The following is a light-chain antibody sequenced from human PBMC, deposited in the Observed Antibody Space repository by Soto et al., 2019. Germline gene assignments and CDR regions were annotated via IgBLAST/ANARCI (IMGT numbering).Light chain of an antibody. Sequence: EILMTQSPATLSVSPVERATLSCRASQSVSSNLAWYQQKPGQAPRLLIYGASTRATGIPARFSGSGSVTEFTLTISSLQSEDFAVYYCQQYNNWPPAWTFGQGTKVEIK. CDR2: GAS. J-gene: IGKJ1*01. CDR1: QSVSSN. V-gene: IGKV3-15*01. CDR3: QQYNNWPPAWT.